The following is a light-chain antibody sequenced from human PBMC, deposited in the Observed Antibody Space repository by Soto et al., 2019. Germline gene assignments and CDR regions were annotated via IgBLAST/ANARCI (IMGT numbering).Light chain of an antibody. CDR1: QSVSTW. J-gene: IGKJ1*01. CDR2: KVY. CDR3: EQYNRYPWT. V-gene: IGKV1-5*03. Sequence: IQLTQSPSTLSAFVGDRVTITCRARQSVSTWLSCYQQKPGKAPQLMIYKVYNLESGVPSRFSGSVSDTEFTLTISSLQPDDFATYYCEQYNRYPWTFGQGTTVEI.